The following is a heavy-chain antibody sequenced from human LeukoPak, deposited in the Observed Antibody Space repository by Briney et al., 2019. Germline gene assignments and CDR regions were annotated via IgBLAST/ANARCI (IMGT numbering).Heavy chain of an antibody. CDR2: IRSKAYGGTT. Sequence: GGSLRLSCTASGFTFGDYAMSWFRQAPGKGLEWVGFIRSKAYGGTTEYAASVKGRFTISRDDSKSIAYLQMNSLKTEDTAVYYCTRDPSSSWYLGWFDPWGQGTLVTVSS. CDR3: TRDPSSSWYLGWFDP. J-gene: IGHJ5*02. D-gene: IGHD6-13*01. V-gene: IGHV3-49*03. CDR1: GFTFGDYA.